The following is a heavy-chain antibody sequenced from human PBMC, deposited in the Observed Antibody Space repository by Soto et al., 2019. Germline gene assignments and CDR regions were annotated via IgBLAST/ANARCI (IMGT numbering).Heavy chain of an antibody. Sequence: GESLKISCKGSGYSFTSYWISWVRQMPGKGLEWMGRIDPSDSYTNYSPSFQGHVTISADKSISTAYLQWSSLKASDTAMYYCARHPRGSSFRCIVDYCGQGPLVTVSS. CDR3: ARHPRGSSFRCIVDY. J-gene: IGHJ4*02. CDR1: GYSFTSYW. CDR2: IDPSDSYT. D-gene: IGHD1-26*01. V-gene: IGHV5-10-1*01.